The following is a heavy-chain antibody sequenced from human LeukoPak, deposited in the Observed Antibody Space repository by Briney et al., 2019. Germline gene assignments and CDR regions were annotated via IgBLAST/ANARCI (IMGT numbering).Heavy chain of an antibody. CDR2: ISWNSGKI. CDR3: AKGIVVVIAADRDAFDI. D-gene: IGHD3-22*01. J-gene: IGHJ3*02. Sequence: PGGSLRLSCAASGFTFDDYAMHWVRQAPGKGLEWVSGISWNSGKIGYADSVKGRFTISRDNAKKSLYLQMNSLRAEDTALYYCAKGIVVVIAADRDAFDIWGQGTMVTVSS. V-gene: IGHV3-9*01. CDR1: GFTFDDYA.